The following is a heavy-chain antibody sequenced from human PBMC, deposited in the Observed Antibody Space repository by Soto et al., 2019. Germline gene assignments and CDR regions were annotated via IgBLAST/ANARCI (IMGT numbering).Heavy chain of an antibody. CDR2: IIPIFGTA. Sequence: QVQLVQSGAEVKKPGSSVKVSCKASGGTFSSYAISWVRQAPGQGLEWMGGIIPIFGTANYAQKFQGRVTITADKAASKAYMELSSLRSEDTAVYYCARSLLRCWSGGSCYSNAFDIWGQGTMVTVSS. D-gene: IGHD2-15*01. CDR1: GGTFSSYA. V-gene: IGHV1-69*06. J-gene: IGHJ3*02. CDR3: ARSLLRCWSGGSCYSNAFDI.